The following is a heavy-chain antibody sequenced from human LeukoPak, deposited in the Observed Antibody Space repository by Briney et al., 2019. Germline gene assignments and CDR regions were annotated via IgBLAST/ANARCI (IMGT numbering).Heavy chain of an antibody. V-gene: IGHV4-38-2*01. Sequence: SETLSLTCGVSGYSISRGFYWVWIRQSPGKGLEWIASIYGGGTTYYNPALKNRLTISLDTSKNHFSVNLTSVTAADTAVYYCARLWRSDFWSGYWYYFDYWGQGTLVTVSS. CDR3: ARLWRSDFWSGYWYYFDY. D-gene: IGHD3-3*01. CDR2: IYGGGTT. CDR1: GYSISRGFY. J-gene: IGHJ4*02.